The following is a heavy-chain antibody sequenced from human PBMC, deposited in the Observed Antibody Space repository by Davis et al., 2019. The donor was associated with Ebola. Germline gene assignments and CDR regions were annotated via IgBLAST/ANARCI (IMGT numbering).Heavy chain of an antibody. Sequence: GESLKISCEASGFTFSTCAMSWVRQAPGKGLEWVAVISYDGSNKYYADSVKGRFTISRDNSKNTLYLQMNSLRAEDTAVYYCATLPGYYWGQGTLVTVSS. CDR3: ATLPGYY. D-gene: IGHD1-26*01. J-gene: IGHJ4*02. CDR1: GFTFSTCA. V-gene: IGHV3-30*04. CDR2: ISYDGSNK.